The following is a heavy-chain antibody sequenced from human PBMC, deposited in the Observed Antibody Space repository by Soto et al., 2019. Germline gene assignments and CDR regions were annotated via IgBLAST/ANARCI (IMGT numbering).Heavy chain of an antibody. CDR2: IYWDDDK. CDR3: ARTWDIVVVPAAIPSNWFDP. CDR1: GFSLSTSGVG. V-gene: IGHV2-5*02. D-gene: IGHD2-2*01. J-gene: IGHJ5*02. Sequence: SGPTLVKPTQTLTLTCTFSGFSLSTSGVGVGWIRQPPGKALEWLALIYWDDDKRYSPSLKSRLTITKDTSKNQVVLKMTNMDPVDTATYYCARTWDIVVVPAAIPSNWFDPWGQGTLVTVSS.